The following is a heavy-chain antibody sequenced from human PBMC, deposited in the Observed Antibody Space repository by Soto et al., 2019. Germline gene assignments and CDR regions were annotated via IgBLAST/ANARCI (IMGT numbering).Heavy chain of an antibody. CDR3: ARVGVVGARSLDF. V-gene: IGHV3-48*03. CDR2: ISSNGRTI. D-gene: IGHD1-26*01. CDR1: GFTFSSYE. Sequence: GGSLRLSCAASGFTFSSYEMNWVRQAPGKGLEWVSYISSNGRTIDYADSVKGRFTISRDNAKKSLYLQLNSLRAEDTAVYYCARVGVVGARSLDFWGQGTLVTVSS. J-gene: IGHJ4*02.